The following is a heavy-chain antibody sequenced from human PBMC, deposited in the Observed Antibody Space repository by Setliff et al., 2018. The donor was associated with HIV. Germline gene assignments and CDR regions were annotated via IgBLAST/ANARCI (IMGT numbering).Heavy chain of an antibody. V-gene: IGHV4-59*11. Sequence: KPSETLSLTCTVSGGSISSHYWSWIRQPPGKGLAGIGYIYDSGITNYNPSLRSRVTISIDTPKNQFSLKLRSVTAADTDVYYCARVPSIAARPDGDYWGQGILVTVSS. CDR3: ARVPSIAARPDGDY. CDR1: GGSISSHY. J-gene: IGHJ4*02. CDR2: IYDSGIT. D-gene: IGHD6-6*01.